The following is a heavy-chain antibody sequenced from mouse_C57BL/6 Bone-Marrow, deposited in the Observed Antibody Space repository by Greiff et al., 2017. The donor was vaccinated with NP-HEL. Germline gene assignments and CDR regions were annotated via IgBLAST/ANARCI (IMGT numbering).Heavy chain of an antibody. J-gene: IGHJ2*01. Sequence: EVHLVESGGDLVKPGGSLKLSCAASGFTFSSYGMSWVRQTPDKRLEWVATISSGGSYTYYPDSVKGRFTISRDNAKNTLYLQMSSLKSEDTAMYYCARHYYSNNFDYWGQGTTLTVSS. V-gene: IGHV5-6*01. CDR3: ARHYYSNNFDY. CDR1: GFTFSSYG. CDR2: ISSGGSYT. D-gene: IGHD2-5*01.